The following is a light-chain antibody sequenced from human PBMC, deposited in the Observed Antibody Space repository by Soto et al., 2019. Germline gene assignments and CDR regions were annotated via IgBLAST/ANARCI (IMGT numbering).Light chain of an antibody. CDR3: QQYDSSPIT. J-gene: IGKJ5*01. V-gene: IGKV3-20*01. CDR1: QSVSSSY. Sequence: EIVLTQSPGNRSLSPGERTTLSCRASQSVSSSYLAWYQQKPGQXPSLLIYGASRRATGIPDRFSGSGSGTDLTITISRLEPEDFAVYYCQQYDSSPITFGQGTRLDIK. CDR2: GAS.